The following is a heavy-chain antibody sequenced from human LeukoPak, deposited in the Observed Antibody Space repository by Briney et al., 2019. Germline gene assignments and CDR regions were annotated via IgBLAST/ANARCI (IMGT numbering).Heavy chain of an antibody. J-gene: IGHJ6*03. D-gene: IGHD3-9*01. V-gene: IGHV3-7*01. Sequence: GGSLRLSCAASGFTFSSDWMSWVRQAPGKGLEWVANIKEDGSEKYYVDSVKGRFTISRDNAKNSLYLQMNSLRGEDTAVYYCARTNYDILTGSATYYYYYYMDVWGKGTTVTVSS. CDR2: IKEDGSEK. CDR1: GFTFSSDW. CDR3: ARTNYDILTGSATYYYYYYMDV.